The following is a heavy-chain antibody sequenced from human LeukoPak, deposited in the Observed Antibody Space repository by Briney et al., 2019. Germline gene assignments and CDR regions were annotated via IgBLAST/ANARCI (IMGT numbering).Heavy chain of an antibody. J-gene: IGHJ4*02. CDR1: GFTFSSYG. CDR2: ISYDGSNK. V-gene: IGHV3-30*18. CDR3: AKDRYEQQLIFDY. Sequence: PGGSLRLSCAASGFTFSSYGMHWVRQAPGKGLEWVAVISYDGSNKYYADSVKGRFTISRDNSKNTLYLQMNSLRAEDTAVYYCAKDRYEQQLIFDYWGQGALVTVSS. D-gene: IGHD6-13*01.